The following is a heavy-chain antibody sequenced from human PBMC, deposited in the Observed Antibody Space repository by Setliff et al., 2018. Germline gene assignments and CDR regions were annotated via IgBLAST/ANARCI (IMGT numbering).Heavy chain of an antibody. V-gene: IGHV4-61*02. CDR1: GGSISRGSYD. D-gene: IGHD5-18*01. J-gene: IGHJ4*02. CDR3: ARGGYSYGLGGFPLDY. Sequence: PSETLSLPCTVSGGSISRGSYDWSWIRQPAGKGLEWIGRIYTSGSTNYNPSLKSRVTISVDTSKNQFSLKLSSVTAADTAVYYCARGGYSYGLGGFPLDYWGQGTLVTVSS. CDR2: IYTSGST.